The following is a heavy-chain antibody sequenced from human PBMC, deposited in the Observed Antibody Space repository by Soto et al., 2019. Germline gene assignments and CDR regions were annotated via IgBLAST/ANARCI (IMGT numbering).Heavy chain of an antibody. CDR3: ARDGGIAVAGSGVYFDY. D-gene: IGHD6-19*01. CDR1: GFTFSSYA. Sequence: ESGGGVVQPGRSLRLSCAASGFTFSSYAMHWVRQAPGKGLEWVAVISYDGSNKYYADSVKGRFTISRDNSKNTLYLQMNSLRAEDTAVYYCARDGGIAVAGSGVYFDYWGQGTLVTVSS. V-gene: IGHV3-30-3*01. CDR2: ISYDGSNK. J-gene: IGHJ4*02.